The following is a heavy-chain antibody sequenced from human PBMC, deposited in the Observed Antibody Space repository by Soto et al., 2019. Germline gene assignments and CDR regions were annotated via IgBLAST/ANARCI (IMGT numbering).Heavy chain of an antibody. D-gene: IGHD3-22*01. Sequence: QITLKESGPTLVKPTQTLTLTCTFSGFSLSTSGVGVGWIRQPPGKALEWLALIYWDDDKRYSPSLKSRLTITKDTSKNQGALTMPTMDPLDTATYYCAHSETYYYDCSGYNFDYWGQGTLVTVSS. CDR3: AHSETYYYDCSGYNFDY. J-gene: IGHJ4*02. CDR2: IYWDDDK. V-gene: IGHV2-5*02. CDR1: GFSLSTSGVG.